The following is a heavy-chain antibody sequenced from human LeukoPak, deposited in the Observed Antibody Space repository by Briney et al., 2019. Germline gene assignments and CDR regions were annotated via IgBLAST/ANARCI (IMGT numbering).Heavy chain of an antibody. CDR3: ARSPVRWLPFDY. CDR2: IIPIFGTA. V-gene: IGHV1-69*05. CDR1: GGTFSSYA. J-gene: IGHJ4*02. Sequence: GASVKVSCKASGGTFSSYAISWVRQAPGQGLEWMGGIIPIFGTANYAQKFQGRVTITTDESTSTAYMELSSLRSEDTAVYYCARSPVRWLPFDYRGQGTLVTVSS. D-gene: IGHD5-24*01.